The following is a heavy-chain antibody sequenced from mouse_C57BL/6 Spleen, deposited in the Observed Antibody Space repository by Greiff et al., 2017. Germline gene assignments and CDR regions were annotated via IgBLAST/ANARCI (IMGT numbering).Heavy chain of an antibody. V-gene: IGHV1-54*01. CDR2: INPGSGGT. Sequence: QVQLQQSGAELVRPGTSVKVSCKASGYAFTNYLIEWVKQRPGQGLEWIGVINPGSGGTNYNEKFKGKATLTADKSSSTAYMQLSSLTSEDSAVYCCARGTEDYAMDYWGQGTSVTVSS. CDR3: ARGTEDYAMDY. CDR1: GYAFTNYL. J-gene: IGHJ4*01. D-gene: IGHD3-3*01.